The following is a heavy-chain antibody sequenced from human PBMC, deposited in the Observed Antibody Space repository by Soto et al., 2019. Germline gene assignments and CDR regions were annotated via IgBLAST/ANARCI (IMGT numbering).Heavy chain of an antibody. J-gene: IGHJ4*02. D-gene: IGHD4-17*01. Sequence: ASVKVSCKASGYTFTSYYMHWVRQAPGQGLEWMGIINPSGGSTSYAQKFQGRVTMTRDTSTSTVYMELSSLRSEDTAVYYCARDPSLAGGDYAPPDYWGQGTLVTVSS. CDR1: GYTFTSYY. CDR3: ARDPSLAGGDYAPPDY. CDR2: INPSGGST. V-gene: IGHV1-46*01.